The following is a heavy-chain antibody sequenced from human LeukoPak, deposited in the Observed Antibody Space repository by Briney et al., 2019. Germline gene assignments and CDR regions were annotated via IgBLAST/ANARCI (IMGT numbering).Heavy chain of an antibody. J-gene: IGHJ4*02. CDR3: GRGDYVGDY. CDR1: GFTFSNFW. D-gene: IGHD4-17*01. CDR2: IKGDGSST. V-gene: IGHV3-74*01. Sequence: GGSLRLSCAASGFTFSNFWMHWVRQAPGKGLVWVSRIKGDGSSTSYADSVKGRFTISRDNAKNTLYLQMNSLRAEDTAVYYRGRGDYVGDYWGQGTLVTVSS.